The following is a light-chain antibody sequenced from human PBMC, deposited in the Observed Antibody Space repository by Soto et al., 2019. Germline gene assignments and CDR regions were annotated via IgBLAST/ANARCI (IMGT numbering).Light chain of an antibody. Sequence: DIQMTQSPSTLSVSVGDRVTITCRASQTNSGWLAWYQHRPGKAPKLLIYDASRLESGVPSRFSGSESGTEFTLVINNLQPDDFATYYCQQYKSSYTFGLGTKLEIK. CDR3: QQYKSSYT. V-gene: IGKV1-5*01. CDR1: QTNSGW. CDR2: DAS. J-gene: IGKJ2*01.